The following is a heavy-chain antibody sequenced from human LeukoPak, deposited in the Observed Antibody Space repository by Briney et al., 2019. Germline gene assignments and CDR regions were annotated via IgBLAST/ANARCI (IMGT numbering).Heavy chain of an antibody. D-gene: IGHD3-22*01. V-gene: IGHV4-39*07. J-gene: IGHJ4*02. CDR3: VRDVTYDNSGYYYRFDD. Sequence: SETLSLTCSVSGGSISSKNYYWGWIRQPPGKGLEWIGNIYYSGSTYYNPSLKSRLTISVDTSKNQFSLKLSSVTAADTAVYYCVRDVTYDNSGYYYRFDDWGQGILVTVSS. CDR2: IYYSGST. CDR1: GGSISSKNYY.